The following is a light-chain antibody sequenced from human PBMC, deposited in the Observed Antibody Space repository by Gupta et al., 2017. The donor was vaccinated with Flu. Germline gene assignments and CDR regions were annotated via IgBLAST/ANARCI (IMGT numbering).Light chain of an antibody. CDR2: DSG. J-gene: IGLJ1*01. Sequence: TISCTGNSSNIGGYFLVPWYQKLPGTAPKLLLSDSGNRPSGVSDRFSGSKSGTTASLAITGLQAEDEADYYCRSYAGSRTYCVFGTGTKLTVL. V-gene: IGLV2-23*01. CDR3: RSYAGSRTYCV. CDR1: SSNIGGYFL.